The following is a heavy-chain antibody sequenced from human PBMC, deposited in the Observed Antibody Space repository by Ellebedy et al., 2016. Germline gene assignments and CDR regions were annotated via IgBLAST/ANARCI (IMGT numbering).Heavy chain of an antibody. CDR1: GFTFSSYA. J-gene: IGHJ4*02. Sequence: GESLKISCSASGFTFSSYAMHWVRQPPGKGLEYVSALSSNGDSTYYADSVKGRFTISRDNSKNTLYLQMSSLRAEDTAVYYCVKGLGFFSYFDYWGQGTLVTVSS. CDR3: VKGLGFFSYFDY. CDR2: LSSNGDST. V-gene: IGHV3-64D*06. D-gene: IGHD2-2*03.